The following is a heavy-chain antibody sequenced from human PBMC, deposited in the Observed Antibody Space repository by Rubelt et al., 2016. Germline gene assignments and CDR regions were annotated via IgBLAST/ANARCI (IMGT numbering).Heavy chain of an antibody. D-gene: IGHD6-13*01. CDR2: INHSRST. Sequence: QVQLQQWGAGLLKPSETLSLTSAVYGGSFSGYYWSWIRQPPGKGLEWIGEINHSRSTNYNPSLKSRVTRPVDTSKNQCSLKLSSVTAADTAVYYCARGLARAAAAPRRLWFDPWGQGTLVTVSS. J-gene: IGHJ5*02. CDR1: GGSFSGYY. V-gene: IGHV4-34*01. CDR3: ARGLARAAAAPRRLWFDP.